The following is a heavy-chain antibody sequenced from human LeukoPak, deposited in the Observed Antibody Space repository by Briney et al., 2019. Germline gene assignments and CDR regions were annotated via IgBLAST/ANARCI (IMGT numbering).Heavy chain of an antibody. V-gene: IGHV3-74*01. Sequence: TGGSLRLSCAASGFTFSMYWMYWVRQVPGTGLVWVSRILRDVSSRSYEDSVKGRFTISRDNAKNTLYLEMNSLRVDDTAVYYCARGSNGWSGIDYWGQGTLVTVFS. CDR3: ARGSNGWSGIDY. J-gene: IGHJ4*02. D-gene: IGHD6-13*01. CDR1: GFTFSMYW. CDR2: ILRDVSSR.